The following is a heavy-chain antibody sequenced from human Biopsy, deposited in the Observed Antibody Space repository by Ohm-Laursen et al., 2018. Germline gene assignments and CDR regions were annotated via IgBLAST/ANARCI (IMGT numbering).Heavy chain of an antibody. Sequence: ASLKISCKGSGYSFPTYWIGWVRQMPGQRLEWMGIIYPSDSNTIYSPSFQGQVTISADKSISTAYLQLTSLKASDTAMYYCARNSGNYKYDAFDIWGLGTMVTVSS. D-gene: IGHD1-7*01. V-gene: IGHV5-51*01. CDR1: GYSFPTYW. J-gene: IGHJ3*02. CDR3: ARNSGNYKYDAFDI. CDR2: IYPSDSNT.